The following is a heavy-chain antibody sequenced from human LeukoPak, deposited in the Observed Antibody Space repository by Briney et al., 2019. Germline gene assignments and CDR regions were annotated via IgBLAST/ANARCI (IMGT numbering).Heavy chain of an antibody. CDR1: GGSISGYY. CDR3: ARAYSRSYSHFDD. D-gene: IGHD1-26*01. CDR2: IYTSGST. Sequence: PSETLSLTCTVSGGSISGYYWIWIRQPPGKGLEWIGYIYTSGSTNYNPSLKSRVTISVDTSKNQFSLRLSSVTAADTAMYFCARAYSRSYSHFDDWGQGTLVTVSS. V-gene: IGHV4-4*09. J-gene: IGHJ4*02.